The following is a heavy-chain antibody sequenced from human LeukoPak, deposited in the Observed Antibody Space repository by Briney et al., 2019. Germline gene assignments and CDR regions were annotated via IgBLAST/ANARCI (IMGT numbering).Heavy chain of an antibody. CDR2: ASYSGST. Sequence: SETTSLTCTVSGGAISNTSYYWGWIRQPPGNGLEWIGSASYSGSTYYNPSLESRVIISVDTSKNQFSLYLSSLTAADTAVYYCARQVPGGYNLYYFNYWGQGTLVTVSS. J-gene: IGHJ4*02. CDR1: GGAISNTSYY. D-gene: IGHD5-24*01. V-gene: IGHV4-39*01. CDR3: ARQVPGGYNLYYFNY.